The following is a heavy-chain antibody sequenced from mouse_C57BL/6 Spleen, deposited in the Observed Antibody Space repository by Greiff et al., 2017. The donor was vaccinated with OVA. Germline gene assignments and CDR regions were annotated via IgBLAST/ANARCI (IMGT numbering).Heavy chain of an antibody. CDR3: ARSAGPFDY. D-gene: IGHD4-1*01. CDR1: GYTFTSYW. J-gene: IGHJ2*01. CDR2: IYPSDSGT. Sequence: VQLQQPGAELVRPGSSVKLSCKASGYTFTSYWMDWVKQRPGQGLEWIGNIYPSDSGTHYNQKFKDKATLTVDKSSSTAYMQLSSLTSDDAAVYYCARSAGPFDYWGQGTTLTVSS. V-gene: IGHV1-61*01.